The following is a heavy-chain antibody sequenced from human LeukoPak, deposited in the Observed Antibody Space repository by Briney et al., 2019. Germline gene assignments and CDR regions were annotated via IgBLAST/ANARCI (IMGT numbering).Heavy chain of an antibody. Sequence: PSETLSLTCAVYGGSFSGYYWSWIRQPPGKGLEWIGEINHSGSTNYNPSLKSRVTISVDTSKNQFSLKLNSVTAADTAVYYCARRTGEGAFDIWGQGTMVTVSS. CDR1: GGSFSGYY. CDR2: INHSGST. D-gene: IGHD3-16*01. J-gene: IGHJ3*02. CDR3: ARRTGEGAFDI. V-gene: IGHV4-34*01.